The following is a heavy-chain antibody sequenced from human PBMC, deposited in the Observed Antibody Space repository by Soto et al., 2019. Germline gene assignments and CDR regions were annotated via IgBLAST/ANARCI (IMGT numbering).Heavy chain of an antibody. J-gene: IGHJ4*02. V-gene: IGHV4-39*01. CDR2: VFYTGFT. Sequence: SETLAVACAFSGASISVRYYYWAWLRQSPGKGPEWIGSVFYTGFTSYNPSLESRVSVSVDTSKSQFSLKLSAVTAADTAVYYCATSQKGYNRNYFDHWGQGAMVTVSS. D-gene: IGHD1-20*01. CDR3: ATSQKGYNRNYFDH. CDR1: GASISVRYYY.